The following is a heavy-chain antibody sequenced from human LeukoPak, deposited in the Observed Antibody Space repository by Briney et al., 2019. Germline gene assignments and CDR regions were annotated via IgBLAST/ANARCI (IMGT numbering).Heavy chain of an antibody. CDR1: GGSFSGYY. Sequence: SETLSLTCAVYGGSFSGYYWSWIRQPPGKGLEWIGEINHSGSTNYNPSLKSRVTISVDMSKNQFSLKLSSVTAADTAVYYCARGGQWLVLEKDAFDIWGQGTMVTVSS. CDR2: INHSGST. J-gene: IGHJ3*02. V-gene: IGHV4-34*01. D-gene: IGHD6-19*01. CDR3: ARGGQWLVLEKDAFDI.